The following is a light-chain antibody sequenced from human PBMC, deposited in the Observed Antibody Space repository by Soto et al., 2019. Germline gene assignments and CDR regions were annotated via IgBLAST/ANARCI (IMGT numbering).Light chain of an antibody. CDR2: GAS. CDR1: QSVSSSY. Sequence: EIVLTQYPGTLSLSPGDRAPLSCGASQSVSSSYLAWYQQKPGQAPRLLIYGASRRATGIPDRFSGSGSGTDFTLTISTLEPEDFAIYYCQQYGYSRTFGQGTKVDIK. V-gene: IGKV3-20*01. J-gene: IGKJ1*01. CDR3: QQYGYSRT.